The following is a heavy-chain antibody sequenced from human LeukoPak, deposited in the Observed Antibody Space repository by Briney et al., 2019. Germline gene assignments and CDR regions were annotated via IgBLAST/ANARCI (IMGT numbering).Heavy chain of an antibody. J-gene: IGHJ1*01. V-gene: IGHV4-59*12. Sequence: SETLSLTCTVSGGSISSYYWSWIRQPPGRGLEWIGYIYYSGSTNYNPSLKSRVTISVDTSKNQFSLKLSSVTAADTAVYYCARAGLVVAALSFQHWGQGTLVTVSS. CDR1: GGSISSYY. CDR2: IYYSGST. D-gene: IGHD3/OR15-3a*01. CDR3: ARAGLVVAALSFQH.